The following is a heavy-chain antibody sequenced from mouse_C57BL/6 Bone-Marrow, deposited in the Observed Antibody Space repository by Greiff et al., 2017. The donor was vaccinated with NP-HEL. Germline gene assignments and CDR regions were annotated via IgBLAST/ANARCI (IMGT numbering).Heavy chain of an antibody. V-gene: IGHV1-52*01. D-gene: IGHD2-3*01. Sequence: QVQLKQPGAELVRPGSSVKLSCKASGYTFTSYWMHWVKQRPIQGLEWIGNIDPSDSETHYNQKFKDKATLTVDKSSSTAYMQLSSLTSEDSAVYYRARFTLDGYYDDYWGQGTTLTVSS. CDR2: IDPSDSET. CDR1: GYTFTSYW. CDR3: ARFTLDGYYDDY. J-gene: IGHJ2*01.